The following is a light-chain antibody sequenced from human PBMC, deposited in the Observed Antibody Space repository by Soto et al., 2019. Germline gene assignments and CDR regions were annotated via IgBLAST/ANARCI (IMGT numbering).Light chain of an antibody. J-gene: IGKJ4*01. CDR2: AAS. V-gene: IGKV1-9*01. CDR3: QQLKSYPLY. CDR1: QYMSSY. Sequence: GDIVTIACRTSQYMSSYLAWYQQNPGKAPQLLISAASTLQSGVPSRFRGSGSGTEFTLTISGLQPEDFETYYCQQLKSYPLYFGGGTKVEI.